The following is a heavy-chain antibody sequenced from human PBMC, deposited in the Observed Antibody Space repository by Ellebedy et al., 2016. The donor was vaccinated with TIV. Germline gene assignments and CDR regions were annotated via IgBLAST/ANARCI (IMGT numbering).Heavy chain of an antibody. CDR3: AREGKAADGRGGNWFDP. V-gene: IGHV1-2*02. J-gene: IGHJ5*02. CDR1: GYTFNIYF. D-gene: IGHD6-13*01. CDR2: INPSSGGT. Sequence: ASVKVSCXASGYTFNIYFMHWVRQAPGQGLEWMGWINPSSGGTNYAQKFQGRVTMTRDTSISTAYMELSRLRSDDTAVYYCAREGKAADGRGGNWFDPWGQGTLVTVSS.